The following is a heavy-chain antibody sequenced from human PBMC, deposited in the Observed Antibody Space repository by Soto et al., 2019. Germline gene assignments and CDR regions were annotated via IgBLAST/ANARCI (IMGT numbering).Heavy chain of an antibody. CDR3: ARGVLH. Sequence: QVQLQESGPGLVKPSQTLSLTCTVSGGSISSGGYYWSWIRQHPGKGLEWIGSIYYSGSTYYNPTLQGRVTLSVDTSKNQFSLKLSSVTAADAAVYSCARGVLHWGQGTLVTVSS. V-gene: IGHV4-31*03. CDR1: GGSISSGGYY. CDR2: IYYSGST. D-gene: IGHD3-16*01. J-gene: IGHJ4*02.